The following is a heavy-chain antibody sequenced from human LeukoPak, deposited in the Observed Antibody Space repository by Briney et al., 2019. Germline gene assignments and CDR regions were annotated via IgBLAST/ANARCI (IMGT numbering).Heavy chain of an antibody. J-gene: IGHJ4*02. V-gene: IGHV3-23*01. CDR3: AKAYCSSTSCYADY. CDR2: ISGSGGST. D-gene: IGHD2-2*01. CDR1: GFTFSSYA. Sequence: GGSLRLSCAASGFTFSSYAMSWVRQAPGKGLDWVSAISGSGGSTYYADSVKGRFTISRDNSKNTLYLQMNSLRAEDTAVYYCAKAYCSSTSCYADYWGQGTLVTVSS.